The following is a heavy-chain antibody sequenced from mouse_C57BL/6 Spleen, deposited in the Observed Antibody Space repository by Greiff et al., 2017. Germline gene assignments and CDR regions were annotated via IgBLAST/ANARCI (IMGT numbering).Heavy chain of an antibody. Sequence: VQLQQSGAELVRPGASVTLSCKASGYTFTDYEMHWVKQTPVHGLEWIGAIDPETGGTAYNQKFKGKAILTADKSSSTAYMELRSLTSEDSAVYYCTRRGYYYGNLYWYFDVWGTGTTVTVSS. V-gene: IGHV1-15*01. CDR1: GYTFTDYE. J-gene: IGHJ1*03. D-gene: IGHD2-1*01. CDR3: TRRGYYYGNLYWYFDV. CDR2: IDPETGGT.